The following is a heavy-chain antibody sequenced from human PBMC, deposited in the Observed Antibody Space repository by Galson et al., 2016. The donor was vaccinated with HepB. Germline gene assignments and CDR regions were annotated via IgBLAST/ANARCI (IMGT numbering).Heavy chain of an antibody. V-gene: IGHV3-30*18. J-gene: IGHJ6*02. CDR3: AKDEFLEGDYYYYGMDV. CDR2: MSYDGSKK. D-gene: IGHD3-3*01. Sequence: SLRLSCAASGFTFSSYGMYWVRQAPGKGLEWVAVMSYDGSKKYYADSVKGRFTISRDNSKNTLYLQMSSLRAEDTAVYYCAKDEFLEGDYYYYGMDVWGQGTTVTVSS. CDR1: GFTFSSYG.